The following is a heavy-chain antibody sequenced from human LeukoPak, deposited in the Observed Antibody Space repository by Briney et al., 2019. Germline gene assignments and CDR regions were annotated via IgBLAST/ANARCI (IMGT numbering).Heavy chain of an antibody. Sequence: SETLSLTCTVSGGSISSSSYYWGWIRQPPGKGLEWIGSIYYSGSTYYNPSLKSRVTISVDTSKNQFSLKLSSVTAADTAVYYCAADFIMGSSGFYFDYWGQGTLVTVSS. V-gene: IGHV4-39*01. J-gene: IGHJ4*02. CDR3: AADFIMGSSGFYFDY. D-gene: IGHD3-22*01. CDR2: IYYSGST. CDR1: GGSISSSSYY.